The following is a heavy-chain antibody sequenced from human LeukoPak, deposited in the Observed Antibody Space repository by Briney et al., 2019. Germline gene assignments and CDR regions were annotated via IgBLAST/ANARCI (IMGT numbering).Heavy chain of an antibody. D-gene: IGHD1-26*01. CDR1: GGSISSYY. V-gene: IGHV4-59*01. CDR3: ARNGGSYSFDY. Sequence: PPETLSLTCTVSGGSISSYYWSWIRQPPGKGREWIGYIYYSGSTNYNPSFKSRVSISVDTSKHQLSLKLSSVTAEDTAVYYCARNGGSYSFDYWGQGTLVTVSS. J-gene: IGHJ4*02. CDR2: IYYSGST.